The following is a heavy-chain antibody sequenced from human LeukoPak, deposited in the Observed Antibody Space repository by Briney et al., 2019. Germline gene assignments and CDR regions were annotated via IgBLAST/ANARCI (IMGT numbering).Heavy chain of an antibody. J-gene: IGHJ3*02. CDR3: ARVNSVGRGGAFDI. V-gene: IGHV4-39*07. CDR1: GVSISSSSYY. D-gene: IGHD2-8*01. Sequence: SSETLSLTCTVSGVSISSSSYYWGWIRQPPGKGLEWIGSIYYSGSTYYNPSLKSRVTISVDTSKNQFSLKLSSVTAADTAVYYCARVNSVGRGGAFDIWGQGTMATVSS. CDR2: IYYSGST.